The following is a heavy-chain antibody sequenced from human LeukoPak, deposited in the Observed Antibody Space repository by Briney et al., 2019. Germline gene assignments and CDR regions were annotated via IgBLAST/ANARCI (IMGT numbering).Heavy chain of an antibody. V-gene: IGHV1-69*01. D-gene: IGHD3-10*01. J-gene: IGHJ5*02. CDR1: GGTFSSYA. CDR2: IIPIFGTA. Sequence: GASVKVSCKASGGTFSSYAISWVRQAPGLGLEWMGGIIPIFGTANYAQKFQGRVTITADESTSTAYMELSSLRSEDTAVYYCARDGPTYYGSVLNWFDPWGQGTLVTVSS. CDR3: ARDGPTYYGSVLNWFDP.